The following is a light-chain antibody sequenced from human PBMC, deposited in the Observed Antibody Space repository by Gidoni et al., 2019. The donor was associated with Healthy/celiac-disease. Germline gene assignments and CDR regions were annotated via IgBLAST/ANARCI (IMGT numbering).Light chain of an antibody. CDR3: QQYDNLSST. V-gene: IGKV1-33*01. J-gene: IGKJ4*01. CDR1: QDISNY. CDR2: DAS. Sequence: DIQMTQSPSSLSASVGDRVTITCQASQDISNYLNWYQQKPGKAPKLLIYDASNLETGVPSRFSGSGSGTDFTFTISSLQPEDIATYYCQQYDNLSSTFGGXTKVEIK.